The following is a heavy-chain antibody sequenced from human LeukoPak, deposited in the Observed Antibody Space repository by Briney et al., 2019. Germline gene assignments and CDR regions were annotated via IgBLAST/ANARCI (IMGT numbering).Heavy chain of an antibody. V-gene: IGHV3-21*01. Sequence: GGSLRLSCAASGLTFSDYSINWVRQAPGKGLEWVSSINPTSTSIYYADSVKGRFTISRDNAKNSLYLQMNSLRAEDTAVYYCARVGSGSYSVYAFDIWGQGTMVTVSS. J-gene: IGHJ3*02. CDR1: GLTFSDYS. CDR3: ARVGSGSYSVYAFDI. CDR2: INPTSTSI. D-gene: IGHD3-10*01.